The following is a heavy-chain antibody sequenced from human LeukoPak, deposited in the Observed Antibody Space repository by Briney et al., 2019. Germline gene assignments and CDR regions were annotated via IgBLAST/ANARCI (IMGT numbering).Heavy chain of an antibody. D-gene: IGHD6-13*01. CDR3: ARDRRSWPFEY. CDR2: IGSSVNTT. Sequence: GSLRLSCAASGFTFSNYALSWVRQAPGKGLEWVSSIGSSVNTTHYADSVKGRFTISRDNTKNTLFLQMNSLRPEDTAVYYCARDRRSWPFEYWGQGTLVTVSS. CDR1: GFTFSNYA. V-gene: IGHV3-23*01. J-gene: IGHJ4*02.